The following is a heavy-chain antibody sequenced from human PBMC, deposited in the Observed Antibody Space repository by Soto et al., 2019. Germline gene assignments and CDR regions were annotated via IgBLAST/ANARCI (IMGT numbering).Heavy chain of an antibody. V-gene: IGHV3-64*01. Sequence: EVQLAESGGGLAQPGGSLRLSCAASGFTLSGYAMDWVRQAPGKGLEYVSGISSNGVGTYYANSVQGRFTISRDNSKNTVYLQMGILRPEEMAVYYCARRARPDFYYMDVWGKGTTVTVSS. CDR2: ISSNGVGT. CDR1: GFTLSGYA. J-gene: IGHJ6*03. D-gene: IGHD6-6*01. CDR3: ARRARPDFYYMDV.